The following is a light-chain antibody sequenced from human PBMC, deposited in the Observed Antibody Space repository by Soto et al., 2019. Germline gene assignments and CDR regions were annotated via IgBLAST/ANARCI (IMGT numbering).Light chain of an antibody. Sequence: EIVMTQSPATLSMSPGEKATLSCRASQGVNNYLAWYQHKPGQAPRLLIYGASTRATGIPARFSGSASGTEFTLTVSSLQSEDVAVYYCQQYNNWPRTFGQGTNVDSK. CDR3: QQYNNWPRT. CDR1: QGVNNY. V-gene: IGKV3-15*01. J-gene: IGKJ1*01. CDR2: GAS.